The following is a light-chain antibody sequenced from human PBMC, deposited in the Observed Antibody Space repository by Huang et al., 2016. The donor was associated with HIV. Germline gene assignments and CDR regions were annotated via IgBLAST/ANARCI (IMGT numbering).Light chain of an antibody. CDR1: QDIYNY. Sequence: DIQLTQSPSAMAASVGDRVTITCRATQDIYNYLAWFQQQPGKAPKRLIYGASSLQTGVPCRFSGSGSGTEFTLTINNLQPEDSATYFCLQHKNFHAPTFGQGTKVEIK. CDR3: LQHKNFHAPT. J-gene: IGKJ1*01. V-gene: IGKV1-17*03. CDR2: GAS.